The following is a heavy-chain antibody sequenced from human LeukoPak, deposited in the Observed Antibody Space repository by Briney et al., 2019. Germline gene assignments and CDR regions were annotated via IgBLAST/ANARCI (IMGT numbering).Heavy chain of an antibody. Sequence: GGSLRLSCAASGFTVSSNYMSWVRQAPGKGLEWVSVIYSGGSTYYADSVKGRFTISRDNSKNTLYLQMNSLRAEDTAVYYCARLFAEKGPDYYDSSGYQGPYDYWGQGTLVTVSS. V-gene: IGHV3-66*04. CDR2: IYSGGST. CDR1: GFTVSSNY. CDR3: ARLFAEKGPDYYDSSGYQGPYDY. J-gene: IGHJ4*02. D-gene: IGHD3-22*01.